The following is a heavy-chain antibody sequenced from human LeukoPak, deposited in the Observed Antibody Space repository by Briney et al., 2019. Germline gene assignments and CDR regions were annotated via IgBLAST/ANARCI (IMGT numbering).Heavy chain of an antibody. V-gene: IGHV4-34*01. CDR1: GGSFSGYY. CDR3: ARVSSGYDWGSYYYYYYMDV. Sequence: SETLSLTCAVYGGSFSGYYWSWIRQPPGKGLEWIGEINHSGSTNYNPSLKSRVTISVDTSKNQFSLKLSSVTAADTAVYYCARVSSGYDWGSYYYYYYMDVWGKGTTVTISS. D-gene: IGHD5-12*01. J-gene: IGHJ6*03. CDR2: INHSGST.